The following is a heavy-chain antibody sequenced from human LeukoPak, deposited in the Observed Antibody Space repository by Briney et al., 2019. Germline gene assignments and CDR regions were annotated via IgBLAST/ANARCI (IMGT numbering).Heavy chain of an antibody. Sequence: PSETLSLTCTVSGGSISSYYWSWIRQPAGKGLEWIGRIYTSGSTNYNPSLKSRVTMSVDTSKNQFSLKLSSVTAADTAVYYCARDFAGESMVRGVTWFDPWGKGTTVTVSS. CDR2: IYTSGST. J-gene: IGHJ6*04. CDR1: GGSISSYY. D-gene: IGHD3-10*01. CDR3: ARDFAGESMVRGVTWFDP. V-gene: IGHV4-4*07.